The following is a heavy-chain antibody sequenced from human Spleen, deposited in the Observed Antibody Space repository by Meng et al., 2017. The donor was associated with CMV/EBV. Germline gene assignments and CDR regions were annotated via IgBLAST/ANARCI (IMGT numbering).Heavy chain of an antibody. V-gene: IGHV4-34*01. D-gene: IGHD3-3*01. CDR1: GGSFSGYY. Sequence: SETLSLTCAVYGGSFSGYYWSWIRQPPGKGLEWMVEINHSGSTNYNPSLKSRVTISVDTSKNKFSLKLSAVTAADTAVYYCARDTNDFWSDYLVGAFDMWGQGTMVTVSS. CDR3: ARDTNDFWSDYLVGAFDM. CDR2: INHSGST. J-gene: IGHJ3*02.